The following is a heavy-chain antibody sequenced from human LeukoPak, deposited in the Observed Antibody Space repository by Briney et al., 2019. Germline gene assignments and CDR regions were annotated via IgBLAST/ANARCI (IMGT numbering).Heavy chain of an antibody. CDR3: TTDLITMFRGVIY. CDR2: IKSKTDGGTT. Sequence: AGGSLRLSCAASGFTFSNAWMSWVRQAPGKGLEWVGRIKSKTDGGTTDYAAPVKGRFTISRDDSKSTLYLQMNSLKTEDTAVYYRTTDLITMFRGVIYWGQGTLVTVSS. CDR1: GFTFSNAW. J-gene: IGHJ4*02. V-gene: IGHV3-15*01. D-gene: IGHD3-10*01.